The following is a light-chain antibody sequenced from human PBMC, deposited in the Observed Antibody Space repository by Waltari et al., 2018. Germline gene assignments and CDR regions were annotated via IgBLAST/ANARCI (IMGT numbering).Light chain of an antibody. CDR2: GAS. V-gene: IGKV1-33*01. CDR3: LQYHTFPLT. Sequence: DLQTTQSPSSLFASVGDRVTITCQASQDISKNLHWFQQKPGKAPNLLIYGASSLHTGVPSRFSGSKSGTHFTFTISSLQPEDIATYYCLQYHTFPLTFGGGTKVEIK. CDR1: QDISKN. J-gene: IGKJ4*01.